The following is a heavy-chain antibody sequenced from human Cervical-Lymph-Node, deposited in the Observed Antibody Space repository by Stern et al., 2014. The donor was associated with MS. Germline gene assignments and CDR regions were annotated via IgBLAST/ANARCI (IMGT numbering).Heavy chain of an antibody. J-gene: IGHJ2*01. CDR1: GFDFSHYG. Sequence: GQLVEAGGGVVQPGRSLRVSCAASGFDFSHYGMNCVRQAPGKGLEWVAFISYDVSTKYYADSVKGRFTISRDNSNDMVYLQMDSLRTEDTAVYYCAKDWEYDGDIGWYSDVWGRGTLVTVSS. D-gene: IGHD4-17*01. V-gene: IGHV3-30*18. CDR3: AKDWEYDGDIGWYSDV. CDR2: ISYDVSTK.